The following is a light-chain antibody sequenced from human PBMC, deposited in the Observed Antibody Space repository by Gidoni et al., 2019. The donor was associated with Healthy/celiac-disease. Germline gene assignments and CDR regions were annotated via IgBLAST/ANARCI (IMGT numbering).Light chain of an antibody. Sequence: SYELTQPPSVSVSPGQTASITCSGDKLGDKYACWYQQKPGQSPVLVIYQDSKLPSGIPERFSGSNSGNTATLTISGTQAMDEADYYCQAWDSSTLFGGGTKLTVL. CDR1: KLGDKY. CDR3: QAWDSSTL. CDR2: QDS. J-gene: IGLJ2*01. V-gene: IGLV3-1*01.